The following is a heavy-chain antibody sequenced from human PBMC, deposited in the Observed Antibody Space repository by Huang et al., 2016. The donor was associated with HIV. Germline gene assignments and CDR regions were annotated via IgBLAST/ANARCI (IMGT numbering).Heavy chain of an antibody. V-gene: IGHV1-2*02. CDR2: INPNSGGT. D-gene: IGHD2-2*01. CDR1: GYTFTGYY. Sequence: SVKVSCKASGYTFTGYYMHWVRQAPGQGLEWMGWINPNSGGTNYAQKFQGRVTMTRDTSISTAYMALSRLTSDDTAVYYCAAGVVPAADYYYYYGIDVWGQGTTVTVSS. CDR3: AAGVVPAADYYYYYGIDV. J-gene: IGHJ6*02.